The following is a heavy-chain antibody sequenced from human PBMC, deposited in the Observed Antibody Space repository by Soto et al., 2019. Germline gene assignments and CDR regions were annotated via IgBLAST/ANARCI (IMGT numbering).Heavy chain of an antibody. V-gene: IGHV3-23*01. Sequence: GGSLRLSCVAPDFSFTHHSMTWVRLPPGKGLQWVAALSHDGGNIYYRASVRGRFTISRDKSKNTLYLQMHRLKAEDTAVYFCAKQMGTWVDTAIDFWGQGTQVTVSS. CDR1: DFSFTHHS. CDR3: AKQMGTWVDTAIDF. D-gene: IGHD1-1*01. CDR2: LSHDGGNI. J-gene: IGHJ4*02.